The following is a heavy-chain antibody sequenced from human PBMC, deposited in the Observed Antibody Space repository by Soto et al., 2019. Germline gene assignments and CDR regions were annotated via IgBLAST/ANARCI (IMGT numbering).Heavy chain of an antibody. CDR1: GGSISSDASF. Sequence: PSETLSLTCTVSGGSISSDASFWSWIRQLPGKGPEWIAFISYSGTTSYNPSLRSRVTISADTSKSQFSLNLSSVTAADTAVYYCARGGASSKWFDPWGQGILVTV. J-gene: IGHJ5*02. D-gene: IGHD2-15*01. CDR2: ISYSGTT. CDR3: ARGGASSKWFDP. V-gene: IGHV4-31*03.